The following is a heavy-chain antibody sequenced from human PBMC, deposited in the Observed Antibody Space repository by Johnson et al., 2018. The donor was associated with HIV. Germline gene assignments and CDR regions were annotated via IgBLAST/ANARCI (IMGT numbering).Heavy chain of an antibody. CDR3: AKDLSRPTLNAFDI. CDR2: ISFDGGNK. V-gene: IGHV3-30*18. Sequence: QVQLVESGGGVVQPGRSLRLSCAASGFTFSSYGMHWVRQAPGKGLEWVAVISFDGGNKYYADSVKGRFTISRDNSKNTLYLQMNSLRAEDTAIYYCAKDLSRPTLNAFDIWGQGTMVTVSS. CDR1: GFTFSSYG. J-gene: IGHJ3*02. D-gene: IGHD4-11*01.